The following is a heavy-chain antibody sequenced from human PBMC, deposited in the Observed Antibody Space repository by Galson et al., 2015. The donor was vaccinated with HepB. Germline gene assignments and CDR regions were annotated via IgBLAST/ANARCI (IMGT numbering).Heavy chain of an antibody. CDR3: TRGGHGDYDTRPFGV. CDR2: IYSSGTT. CDR1: GVSITSSTYY. V-gene: IGHV4-39*07. Sequence: SETLSLTCSVSGVSITSSTYYWGWIRQPPGKGLEWIATIYSSGTTYYKSSLKSRVTISMDTSKNRFSLTVTSVTAADTALYFCTRGGHGDYDTRPFGVWGQGTMVTVSS. D-gene: IGHD4-17*01. J-gene: IGHJ3*01.